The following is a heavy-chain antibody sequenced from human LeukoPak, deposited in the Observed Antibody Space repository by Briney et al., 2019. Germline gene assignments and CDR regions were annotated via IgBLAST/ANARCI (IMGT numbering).Heavy chain of an antibody. Sequence: SETLSLTCTVSGGSISSSSYYWGWIRQPPGKGLEWIGSIYYSGSTYYNPSLKSRVTISVDTSKNQFSLKLSSVTAADTAVYYCARYFGEVKLPEFDYWGQGTLVTVSS. D-gene: IGHD4-17*01. J-gene: IGHJ4*02. V-gene: IGHV4-39*01. CDR3: ARYFGEVKLPEFDY. CDR2: IYYSGST. CDR1: GGSISSSSYY.